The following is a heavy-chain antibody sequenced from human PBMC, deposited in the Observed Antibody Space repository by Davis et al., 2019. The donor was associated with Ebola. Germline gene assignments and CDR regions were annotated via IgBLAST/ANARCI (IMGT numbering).Heavy chain of an antibody. CDR3: ARHSGTYYPYYYYGMDV. CDR2: IYPGDSDT. Sequence: GESLKISCKGSGYSFTSYWIGWVRQMPGKGLEWMGIIYPGDSDTRYSPSFQGQVTISADTSISTAYLQWSSLKASDTAMYYCARHSGTYYPYYYYGMDVWGQGTTVTVSS. D-gene: IGHD1-26*01. J-gene: IGHJ6*02. CDR1: GYSFTSYW. V-gene: IGHV5-51*01.